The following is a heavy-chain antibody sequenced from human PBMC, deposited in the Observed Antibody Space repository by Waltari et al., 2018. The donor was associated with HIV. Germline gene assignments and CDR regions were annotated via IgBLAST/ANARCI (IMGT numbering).Heavy chain of an antibody. D-gene: IGHD3-3*01. Sequence: QVQLQQWGAGLLKPSETLSLTCAVYGGSFSGYYWSWIRQPPGKGLEWIGEINHSGSTNYNPSLKSRVTISVDTSKNQFSLKLSSVTAADTAVYYCARLRSGYSGPDYYYYYGMDVWGQGTTVTVSS. CDR2: INHSGST. CDR3: ARLRSGYSGPDYYYYYGMDV. J-gene: IGHJ6*02. V-gene: IGHV4-34*01. CDR1: GGSFSGYY.